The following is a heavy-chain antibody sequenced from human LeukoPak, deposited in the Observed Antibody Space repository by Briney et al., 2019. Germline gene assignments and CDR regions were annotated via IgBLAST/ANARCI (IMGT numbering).Heavy chain of an antibody. CDR1: GYPISSIYY. CDR2: IYYSGSR. D-gene: IGHD2-8*01. CDR3: ASYCTNGVCYGEDGFDI. J-gene: IGHJ3*02. Sequence: SETLSLTCTVSGYPISSIYYWGWIRQPPGKGLEWIGSIYYSGSRYYNPSLKSRVTMSVDTSKNQFSLNLSSVTAADTAVYYCASYCTNGVCYGEDGFDIWGQGTMVTVSS. V-gene: IGHV4-38-2*02.